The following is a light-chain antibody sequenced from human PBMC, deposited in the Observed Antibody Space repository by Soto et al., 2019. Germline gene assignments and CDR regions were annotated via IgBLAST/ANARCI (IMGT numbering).Light chain of an antibody. CDR3: QQYDNSPQT. CDR2: GAS. CDR1: QSVTSSS. Sequence: EIVLTQSPGTLSLSPGERDTLSCRASQSVTSSSLAWYQQKPGQAPRLLIFGASSRATGIPDRFSGSGSGTDFTLTISRLEPEDFAVYYCQQYDNSPQTFGGGTKVDIK. J-gene: IGKJ4*01. V-gene: IGKV3-20*01.